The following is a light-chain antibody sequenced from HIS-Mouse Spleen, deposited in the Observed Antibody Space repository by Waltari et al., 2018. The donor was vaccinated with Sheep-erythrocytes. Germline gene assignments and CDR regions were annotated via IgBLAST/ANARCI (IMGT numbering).Light chain of an antibody. Sequence: DIQMTQSPSTLSASVGDRVTITCRASQSISSWLAWYQQKPGKAPKLLIYKASSLESGVPSRFSVSGSGTEFTLTISSLQPDDFATYYCQQYNSYSPVYTFGQGTKLEIK. J-gene: IGKJ2*01. CDR2: KAS. CDR1: QSISSW. V-gene: IGKV1-5*03. CDR3: QQYNSYSPVYT.